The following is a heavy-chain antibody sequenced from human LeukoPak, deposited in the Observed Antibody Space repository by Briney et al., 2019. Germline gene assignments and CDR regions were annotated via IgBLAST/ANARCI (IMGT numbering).Heavy chain of an antibody. D-gene: IGHD3-3*01. CDR2: IYYSGST. J-gene: IGHJ3*02. CDR1: GGSISSGDYY. CDR3: ARDQTYYDFWSGYYRGDAFDI. Sequence: SETLSLTCTVSGGSISSGDYYWSWIRQPPGKGLEWIGYIYYSGSTYYNPSLKRRVTISVDTSKNQFSLKLSSVTAADTAVYYCARDQTYYDFWSGYYRGDAFDIWGQGTMVTVSS. V-gene: IGHV4-30-4*01.